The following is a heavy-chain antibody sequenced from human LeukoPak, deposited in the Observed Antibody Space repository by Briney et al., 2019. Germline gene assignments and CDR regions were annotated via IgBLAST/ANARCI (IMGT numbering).Heavy chain of an antibody. D-gene: IGHD2-8*01. CDR2: IYSSGSP. CDR3: ARLNGDGFDI. Sequence: PSDTLSLACTVSGGSLGGPYWYWIRQPTGKGLEWIGRIYSSGSPNYAPTLKSQVTMSIDTSKKYVSLKLNTVTAADTAVYYCARLNGDGFDIWGQGAKVTVSS. V-gene: IGHV4-4*07. J-gene: IGHJ3*02. CDR1: GGSLGGPY.